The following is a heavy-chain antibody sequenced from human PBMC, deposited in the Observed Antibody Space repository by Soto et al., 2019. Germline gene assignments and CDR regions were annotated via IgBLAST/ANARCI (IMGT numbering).Heavy chain of an antibody. CDR1: GGAFSGSV. CDR2: IIPIYGSA. Sequence: QVQLVQSGAEVKQPGSSVKVSCKTSGGAFSGSVISWVRHVPGQGLDWMGAIIPIYGSANYAQNLQGRIMIAAEESTSASLMELSSLRSEATAVYYCARGTLAARWSYCYYGMDVWGQGTTVTVSS. J-gene: IGHJ6*02. V-gene: IGHV1-69*01. D-gene: IGHD2-15*01. CDR3: ARGTLAARWSYCYYGMDV.